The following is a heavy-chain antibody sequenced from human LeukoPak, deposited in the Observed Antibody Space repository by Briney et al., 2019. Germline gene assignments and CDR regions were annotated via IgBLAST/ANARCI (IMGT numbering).Heavy chain of an antibody. CDR1: GGSFSGYY. CDR2: IYYSGST. Sequence: SETLSLTCAVYGGSFSGYYWSWIRQHPGKGLEWIGYIYYSGSTYYNPSLKSGITISVDTSKNQFSLKLSSVTAADTAVYYCARHYCSGGSCHSNWFDPWGQGTLVTVSS. CDR3: ARHYCSGGSCHSNWFDP. D-gene: IGHD2-15*01. V-gene: IGHV4-31*11. J-gene: IGHJ5*02.